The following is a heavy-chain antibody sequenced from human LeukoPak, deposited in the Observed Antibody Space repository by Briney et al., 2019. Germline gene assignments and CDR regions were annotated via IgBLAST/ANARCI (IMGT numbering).Heavy chain of an antibody. J-gene: IGHJ4*02. CDR1: GFTFRSYA. V-gene: IGHV3-33*01. D-gene: IGHD3-10*01. Sequence: GTSLRLSCTAPGFTFRSYAIHWIRQAPGKGLEWVALVWHDGSNRYYSEAVKGRFTISRDNSKNTVYLQINSLRAEDTAVYYCARELFGSGSCPDYWGQGTRVTVSS. CDR3: ARELFGSGSCPDY. CDR2: VWHDGSNR.